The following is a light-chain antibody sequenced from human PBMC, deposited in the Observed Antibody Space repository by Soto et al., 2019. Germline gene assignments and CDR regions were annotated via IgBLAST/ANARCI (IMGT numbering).Light chain of an antibody. CDR3: QQYNNWLWT. CDR1: QSVNSN. CDR2: GAS. J-gene: IGKJ1*01. V-gene: IGKV3-15*01. Sequence: EIVITQSPATLSVSPGERATLSCRASQSVNSNLAWYQQKPGQAPRLLIYGASTTATGIPARFSGSGSGTEFTPTISSLQSEDFAVYYCQQYNNWLWTFGQGTQVDIK.